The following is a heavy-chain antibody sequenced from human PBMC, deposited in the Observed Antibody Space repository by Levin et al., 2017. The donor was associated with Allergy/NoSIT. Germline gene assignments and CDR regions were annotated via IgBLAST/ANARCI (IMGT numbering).Heavy chain of an antibody. Sequence: PSQTLSLTCTVSGGSMNRNDWSWIRQPPGKGLEWIGYISDSGSTNYNPSLKSRVTISADTSKNQFSLKLISVTAADTAVYYCARDPYSSGLDAFDIWGQGTMVTVSA. D-gene: IGHD6-19*01. V-gene: IGHV4-59*01. CDR2: ISDSGST. CDR3: ARDPYSSGLDAFDI. J-gene: IGHJ3*02. CDR1: GGSMNRND.